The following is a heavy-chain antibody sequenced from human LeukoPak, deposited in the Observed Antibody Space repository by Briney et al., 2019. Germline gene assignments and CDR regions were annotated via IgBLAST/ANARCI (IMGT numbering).Heavy chain of an antibody. J-gene: IGHJ6*02. CDR2: ISYDGSNK. D-gene: IGHD2-21*01. CDR3: AKDLFHPDYYYGMDV. CDR1: GFTFSSYG. V-gene: IGHV3-30*18. Sequence: GGSLRLSCAASGFTFSSYGMHWVRQAPGKGLEWVAVISYDGSNKYYADSVKGRFTISRDNSKNTLYQQMNSLRAEDTAVYYCAKDLFHPDYYYGMDVWGQGTTVTVSS.